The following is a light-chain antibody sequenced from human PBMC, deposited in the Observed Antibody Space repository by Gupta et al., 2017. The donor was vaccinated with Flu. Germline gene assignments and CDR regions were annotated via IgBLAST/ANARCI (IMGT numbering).Light chain of an antibody. J-gene: IGLJ3*02. CDR1: KLGDKY. CDR3: QAWDSSTGV. CDR2: QDN. Sequence: SYELTQSPSVSVSPGQTASITCSGDKLGDKYASWYQQKPGQSPVLVIYQDNRRPSGIPERFSGSNSGNTATLTISGTQAMDEDDYYCQAWDSSTGVFGGGTKLTVL. V-gene: IGLV3-1*01.